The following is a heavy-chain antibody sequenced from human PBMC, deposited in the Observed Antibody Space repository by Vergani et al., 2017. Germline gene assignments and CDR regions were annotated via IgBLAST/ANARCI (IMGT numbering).Heavy chain of an antibody. CDR2: ISGSGGST. CDR3: AKDPSAPIAVVGSGY. J-gene: IGHJ4*02. D-gene: IGHD6-19*01. V-gene: IGHV3-23*04. Sequence: EVQMVESGGGLAQPGGSLRLSCEASGITFWKFGMHWVRQGPGKGLEWVSAISGSGGSTYYADSVKGRFTISRDNSKNTLYLQMNSLRAEDTAVYYCAKDPSAPIAVVGSGYWGQGTLVTVSS. CDR1: GITFWKFG.